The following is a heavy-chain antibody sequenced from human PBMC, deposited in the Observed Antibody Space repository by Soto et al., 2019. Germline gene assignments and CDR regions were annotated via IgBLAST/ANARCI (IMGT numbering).Heavy chain of an antibody. CDR1: GFTFSSYA. V-gene: IGHV3-30-3*01. Sequence: VQLVESGGGVVQPGRSLRLSCAAYGFTFSSYAMHWVRQAPGKGLEWVAVISYDGSNKYYADSVKGRFTISRDNSKNTLYLQMNSLRAEDTAVYYCAREVKARSIAFDIWGQGTMVTVSS. J-gene: IGHJ3*02. D-gene: IGHD6-6*01. CDR2: ISYDGSNK. CDR3: AREVKARSIAFDI.